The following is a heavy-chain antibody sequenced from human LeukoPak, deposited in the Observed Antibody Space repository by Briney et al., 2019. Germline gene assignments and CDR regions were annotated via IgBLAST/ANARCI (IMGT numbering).Heavy chain of an antibody. CDR1: GYTFTGYY. Sequence: ASVKVSCKASGYTFTGYYMHRVRQAPGQGLEWMGWINPNSGGTNYAQKFQGRVTMTTDTSTSTAYMELRSLRSDDTAVYYCARDFRDYGGDSGYFDYWGQGTQVTVSS. J-gene: IGHJ4*02. V-gene: IGHV1-2*02. D-gene: IGHD4-23*01. CDR3: ARDFRDYGGDSGYFDY. CDR2: INPNSGGT.